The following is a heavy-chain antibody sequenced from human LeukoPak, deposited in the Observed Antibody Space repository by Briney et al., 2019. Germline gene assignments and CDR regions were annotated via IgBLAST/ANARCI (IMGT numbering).Heavy chain of an antibody. CDR3: AAGDPWELLDY. Sequence: ASVKVSCKGSGYTLNELSMYWVRQAPGKGLEWMGGFDRGDDETFYAQKFQGRVTMTDDTSKDTAYMELSSLRSEDTAVYYCAAGDPWELLDYWGQGTLVTVSS. CDR2: FDRGDDET. CDR1: GYTLNELS. V-gene: IGHV1-24*01. J-gene: IGHJ4*02. D-gene: IGHD1-26*01.